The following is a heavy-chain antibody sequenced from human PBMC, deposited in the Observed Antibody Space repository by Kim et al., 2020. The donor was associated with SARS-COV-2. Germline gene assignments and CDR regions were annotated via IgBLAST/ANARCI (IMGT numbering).Heavy chain of an antibody. CDR3: ARQDILTGYYSFDY. V-gene: IGHV1-2*02. Sequence: HAQEFQGRLTITSDTSVSTAYMELTRLRSDDTAVYYCARQDILTGYYSFDYWGQGTLVTVSS. D-gene: IGHD3-9*01. J-gene: IGHJ4*02.